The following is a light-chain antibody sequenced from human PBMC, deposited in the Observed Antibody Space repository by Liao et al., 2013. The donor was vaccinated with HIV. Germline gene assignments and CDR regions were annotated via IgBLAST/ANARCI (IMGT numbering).Light chain of an antibody. Sequence: SDELTQPSSVSVSPGQTATITCSGDELGDKYASWYQQRPGQSPVLVIYQSTKRPSGIPERFSGSNSGNTATLTISGTQAMDEADYYCQAWDSSIVVFGGGTKLTVL. CDR1: ELGDKY. CDR2: QST. J-gene: IGLJ2*01. CDR3: QAWDSSIVV. V-gene: IGLV3-1*01.